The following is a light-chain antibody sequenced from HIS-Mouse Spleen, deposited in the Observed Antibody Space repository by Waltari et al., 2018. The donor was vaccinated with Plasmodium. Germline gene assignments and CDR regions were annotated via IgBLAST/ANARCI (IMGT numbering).Light chain of an antibody. CDR3: SSYAGSNNLV. CDR1: SSDAGGYNY. J-gene: IGLJ3*02. V-gene: IGLV2-8*01. Sequence: QSALTQPPSASGSPVQSVPISCTATSSDAGGYNYVSWYQQHQGKAHQLMIYEVSNRPSGVPDRFAGSKSGNTASLTVSGLQAEDEADYYCSSYAGSNNLVFGGGTKLTVL. CDR2: EVS.